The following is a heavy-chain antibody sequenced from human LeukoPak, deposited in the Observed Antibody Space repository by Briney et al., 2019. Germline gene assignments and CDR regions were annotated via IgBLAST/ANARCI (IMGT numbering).Heavy chain of an antibody. Sequence: SETLSLTCTVSGGSISSSNWWSWVRQPPGKGLEWIGEIHHSGSTNYNPSHKSRVTISVDKSKNQFSLNMRSVTAADTAVYYCAGKTTGTAGTFDYWGQGTLVTVSS. CDR3: AGKTTGTAGTFDY. D-gene: IGHD1-1*01. CDR2: IHHSGST. J-gene: IGHJ4*02. V-gene: IGHV4-4*02. CDR1: GGSISSSNW.